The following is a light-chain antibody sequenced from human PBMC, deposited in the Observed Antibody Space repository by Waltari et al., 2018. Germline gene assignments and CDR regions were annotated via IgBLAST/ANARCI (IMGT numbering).Light chain of an antibody. CDR2: GAS. CDR1: QSVIRA. V-gene: IGKV3-20*01. J-gene: IGKJ1*01. Sequence: DIVLTQSPGTLSLSPGERATLSCRASQSVIRALAWYPQKPGQAPRLLISGASNRATGIPDRFSGSGSGTDFSLTISSLEPEDFAVYYCQHYVRLPATFGQGTKVEIK. CDR3: QHYVRLPAT.